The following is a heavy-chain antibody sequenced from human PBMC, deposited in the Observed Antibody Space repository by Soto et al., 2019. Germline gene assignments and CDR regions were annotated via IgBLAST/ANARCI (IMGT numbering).Heavy chain of an antibody. V-gene: IGHV3-23*01. CDR3: AKVIEYYDYIWGSPKEYYFDY. D-gene: IGHD3-16*01. CDR1: GFTFSSYA. Sequence: EVQLLESGGGLVQPGGSLRLSCAASGFTFSSYAMSWVRQAPGKGLEWVSAISGSGGSTYYADSVKGRFTISRDNSKNTLYLQINSLRAEDTAVYYCAKVIEYYDYIWGSPKEYYFDYWGQGTLVTVSS. J-gene: IGHJ4*02. CDR2: ISGSGGST.